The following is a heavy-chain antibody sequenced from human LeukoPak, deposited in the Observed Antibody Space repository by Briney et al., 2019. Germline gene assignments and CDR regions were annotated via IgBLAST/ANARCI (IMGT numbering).Heavy chain of an antibody. J-gene: IGHJ4*02. D-gene: IGHD5-18*01. CDR1: GFTLTEHA. CDR2: LYIGGNT. CDR3: MTAAGYNFGQY. Sequence: PGGSLRLSCAVSGFTLTEHALNWVRQAPGKGLEWVSALYIGGNTYYADSVRGRFTISRDNSKNTLYLQMNSLRAEDTAIYYCMTAAGYNFGQYWGQGTLVTVSS. V-gene: IGHV3-23*05.